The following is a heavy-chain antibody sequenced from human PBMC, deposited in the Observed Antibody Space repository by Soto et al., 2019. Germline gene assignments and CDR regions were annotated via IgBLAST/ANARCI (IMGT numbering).Heavy chain of an antibody. J-gene: IGHJ4*02. V-gene: IGHV4-28*01. Sequence: QVQLQESGPGLVKPSDTLSLTGAVSGYSISSSNWWGWIRQPPVKGLEWIGYIYYSGNTYYNPSLKSPVAMSVDTSKNQFALKLTSVTAVDSAVYYGARREIQGPIDYWGQGTLVTVSS. CDR2: IYYSGNT. CDR1: GYSISSSNW. D-gene: IGHD1-26*01. CDR3: ARREIQGPIDY.